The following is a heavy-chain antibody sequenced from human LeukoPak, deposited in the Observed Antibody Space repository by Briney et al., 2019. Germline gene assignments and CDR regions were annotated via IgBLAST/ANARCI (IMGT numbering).Heavy chain of an antibody. Sequence: GGSLRLSCTASGFTFSNYAMNWVRQAPGKGLEWVSLITGGGRSTYYADSVKGRFTISRDNSKNTLFLQMNSLRAEDTAVYYCARGGDIVGASRSVFDIWGQGTMVTVSS. CDR1: GFTFSNYA. CDR2: ITGGGRST. V-gene: IGHV3-23*01. D-gene: IGHD1-26*01. CDR3: ARGGDIVGASRSVFDI. J-gene: IGHJ3*02.